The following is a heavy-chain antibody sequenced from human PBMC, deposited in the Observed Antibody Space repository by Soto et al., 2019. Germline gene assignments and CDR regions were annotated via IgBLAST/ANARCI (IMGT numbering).Heavy chain of an antibody. CDR2: IYYSGST. CDR3: ARGSRAYGDLDI. V-gene: IGHV4-59*01. CDR1: GGSISCYF. Sequence: PSETLSLTCTVSGGSISCYFGSWLRQPPGKGLEWIGYIYYSGSTNYNPSLKSRVTISVDTSKNQYSLKLSSVTAADTAVYYCARGSRAYGDLDIWCHGTMVTVSS. D-gene: IGHD4-17*01. J-gene: IGHJ3*02.